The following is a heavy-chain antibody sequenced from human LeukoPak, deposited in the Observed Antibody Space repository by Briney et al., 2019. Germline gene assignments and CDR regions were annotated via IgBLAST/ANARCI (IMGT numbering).Heavy chain of an antibody. V-gene: IGHV1-69*05. D-gene: IGHD3-22*01. J-gene: IGHJ4*02. Sequence: GASVKVSCKGSEGTFSSHGFSWVRQAPGQGLEWMGGIIPIFGTTNYAQKFQGRVTITTDESTSTAYMELSSLRSEDTAVYYCARRWPDSSGYYLFDYWGQGTLVTVSS. CDR1: EGTFSSHG. CDR3: ARRWPDSSGYYLFDY. CDR2: IIPIFGTT.